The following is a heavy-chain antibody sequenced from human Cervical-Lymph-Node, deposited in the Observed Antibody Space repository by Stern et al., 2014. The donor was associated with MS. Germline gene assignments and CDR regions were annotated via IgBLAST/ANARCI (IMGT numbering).Heavy chain of an antibody. D-gene: IGHD6-6*01. CDR2: IWYDGSNK. V-gene: IGHV3-33*01. J-gene: IGHJ4*02. CDR1: GFTFSSYG. Sequence: QVQLVQSGGGVVQPGRSLRLSCAASGFTFSSYGMHWVRQAPGKGLEWAAVIWYDGSNKYYADSVKGRFTISRDNSKNTLYLQMNSLRAEDTAVYYCARQVSSIAARGYFDYWGQGTLVTVSS. CDR3: ARQVSSIAARGYFDY.